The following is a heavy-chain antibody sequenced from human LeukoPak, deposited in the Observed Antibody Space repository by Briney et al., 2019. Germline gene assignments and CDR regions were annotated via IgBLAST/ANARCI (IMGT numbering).Heavy chain of an antibody. CDR3: TLRGSGSHYEGASVY. Sequence: GGSLRLSCAASGFTVTNDCMSWVRQAPGKGLEGVSVIYRGGNTYYADSVQGRFTISRDHSNNPLYLQINSLRADDTAVYYCTLRGSGSHYEGASVYWGRGTLVTVSS. CDR2: IYRGGNT. J-gene: IGHJ4*02. D-gene: IGHD3-10*01. CDR1: GFTVTNDC. V-gene: IGHV3-66*01.